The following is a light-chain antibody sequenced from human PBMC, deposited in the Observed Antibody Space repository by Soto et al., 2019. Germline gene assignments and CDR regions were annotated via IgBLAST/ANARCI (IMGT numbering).Light chain of an antibody. V-gene: IGKV3D-15*01. Sequence: EIVMTQSPATLSVSPGYTASLSCRASQSVSSHLAWYQQKPGQAPRILIHDASSRATGTPARFSGSGFGTDFTLTISSLKPDDFATYYCQQYYRSSITFGQGTRLEIK. CDR3: QQYYRSSIT. J-gene: IGKJ5*01. CDR2: DAS. CDR1: QSVSSH.